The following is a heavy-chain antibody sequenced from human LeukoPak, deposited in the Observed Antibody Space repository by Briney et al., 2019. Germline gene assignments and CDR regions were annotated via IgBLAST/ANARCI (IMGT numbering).Heavy chain of an antibody. V-gene: IGHV3-48*04. Sequence: PGGSLRLSCAASGLTFSKYSMTWVRQAPGKGLEWVSFIDTSSTTMYYTDSVKGRFTISRDNAKNSLYLQMNSLKVEDTAIYYCAKVGGSRSSWPIDYWGQGTLVTVSS. D-gene: IGHD6-13*01. CDR1: GLTFSKYS. CDR2: IDTSSTTM. CDR3: AKVGGSRSSWPIDY. J-gene: IGHJ4*02.